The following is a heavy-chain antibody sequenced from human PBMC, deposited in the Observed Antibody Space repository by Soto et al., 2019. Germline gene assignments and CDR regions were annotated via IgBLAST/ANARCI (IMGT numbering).Heavy chain of an antibody. CDR3: ARDRALYSSFDY. V-gene: IGHV3-66*01. J-gene: IGHJ4*02. D-gene: IGHD2-15*01. Sequence: EVQLVESGGGLVQPGGSLRLSCAASGFTVSSNYMSWVRQAPGKGLEWVSVIYSGGSTYYADSVKGRFTISRDNSKNTLYLQMNSLRAADTAVYYCARDRALYSSFDYWGQGTLVTVSS. CDR1: GFTVSSNY. CDR2: IYSGGST.